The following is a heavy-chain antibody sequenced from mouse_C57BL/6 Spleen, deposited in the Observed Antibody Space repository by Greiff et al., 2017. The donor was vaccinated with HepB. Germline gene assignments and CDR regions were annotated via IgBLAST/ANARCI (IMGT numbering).Heavy chain of an antibody. J-gene: IGHJ1*03. CDR3: ARDGGHWYFDV. CDR2: ISDGGSYT. CDR1: GFTFSSYA. V-gene: IGHV5-4*01. Sequence: DVQLVESGGGLVKPGGSLKLSCAASGFTFSSYAMSWVRQTPEKRLEWVATISDGGSYTYYPDNVKGRFTISRDNAKNNLYLQMSHLKSEDTAMYYCARDGGHWYFDVWGTGTTVTVSS.